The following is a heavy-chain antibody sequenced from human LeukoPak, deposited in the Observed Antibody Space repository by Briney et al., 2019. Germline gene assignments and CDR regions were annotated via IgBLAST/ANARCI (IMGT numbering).Heavy chain of an antibody. CDR3: ARASMVRGPLPGNFDY. J-gene: IGHJ4*02. CDR1: GYTFTSYG. D-gene: IGHD3-10*01. Sequence: ASVKVSCKASGYTFTSYGISWVRQAPGQGLEWMGRISAYNGNTNYAQKPQGRVTMTTDTSTSTAYMELRSLRSDDTAVYYCARASMVRGPLPGNFDYWGQGTLVTVSS. V-gene: IGHV1-18*01. CDR2: ISAYNGNT.